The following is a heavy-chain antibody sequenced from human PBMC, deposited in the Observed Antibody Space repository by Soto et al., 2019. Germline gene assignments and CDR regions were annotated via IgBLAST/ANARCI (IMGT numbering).Heavy chain of an antibody. CDR2: ISYDGSDK. CDR1: GFTLSPYA. CDR3: ARGSYGNRHYYHAMDV. J-gene: IGHJ6*02. D-gene: IGHD4-4*01. V-gene: IGHV3-30-3*01. Sequence: QVQLVESGGGVVQPGRSLRLSCAASGFTLSPYAMFWVRQAPGKGLEYVAVISYDGSDKYYADSVKGRFTISRDNSKNTLYLQMNSLRDEDTGIYYCARGSYGNRHYYHAMDVWGQGTTVTVSS.